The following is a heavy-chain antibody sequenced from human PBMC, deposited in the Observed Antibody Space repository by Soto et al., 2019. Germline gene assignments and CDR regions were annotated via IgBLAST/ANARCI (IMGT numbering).Heavy chain of an antibody. V-gene: IGHV4-59*11. Sequence: PSETLSLTCTVSGGSISSHYWSWIRQPPGKGLEWIGYIYYSGTTIYNPSLKSRVTISVDTSKNQFSLRLTSVTAADTAVYYCARDVPSTVVTAHWYFDLWGRGTLVTVSS. CDR2: IYYSGTT. CDR1: GGSISSHY. J-gene: IGHJ2*01. D-gene: IGHD2-21*02. CDR3: ARDVPSTVVTAHWYFDL.